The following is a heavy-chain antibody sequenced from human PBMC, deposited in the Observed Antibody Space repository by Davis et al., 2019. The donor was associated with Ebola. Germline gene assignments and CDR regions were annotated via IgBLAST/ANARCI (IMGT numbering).Heavy chain of an antibody. D-gene: IGHD4-17*01. CDR2: ISYDGSNK. J-gene: IGHJ6*02. CDR3: ARGDYHYYYYYGMDV. Sequence: GESLKISCAASGFIFSNYWMHWVRQAPGKGLEWVAVISYDGSNKYYADSVKGRFTISRDNSKNTLYLQMNSLRAEDTAVYYCARGDYHYYYYYGMDVWGQGTTVTVSS. V-gene: IGHV3-30*03. CDR1: GFIFSNYW.